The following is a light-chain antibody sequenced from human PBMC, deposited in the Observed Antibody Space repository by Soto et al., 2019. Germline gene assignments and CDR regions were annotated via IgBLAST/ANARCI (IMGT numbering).Light chain of an antibody. CDR3: QQYNAYPLT. CDR1: QSISFW. V-gene: IGKV1-5*03. Sequence: DIQMTQSPSTLSAYVGDRVTITCRASQSISFWLAWYQQKPGKAPKLLVQKASSLESGVPSRFRGSGSGTEFTLNISSLQPDDFATYYCQQYNAYPLTFGGGTKVDIK. J-gene: IGKJ4*01. CDR2: KAS.